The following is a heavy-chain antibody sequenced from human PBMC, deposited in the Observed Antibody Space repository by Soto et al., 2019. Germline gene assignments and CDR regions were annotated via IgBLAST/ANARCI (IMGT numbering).Heavy chain of an antibody. CDR2: ISGSGGST. J-gene: IGHJ3*02. CDR1: GFTFSSYA. V-gene: IGHV3-23*01. D-gene: IGHD4-17*01. Sequence: GGSLRLSCVASGFTFSSYAMSWVRQAPGKGLEWVSHISGSGGSTYFADSVKGRFTISRDNSKNTLYLQMNSLRAEDTAVYYCAKVWTTVTTTGAFDIWGQGTMVTVS. CDR3: AKVWTTVTTTGAFDI.